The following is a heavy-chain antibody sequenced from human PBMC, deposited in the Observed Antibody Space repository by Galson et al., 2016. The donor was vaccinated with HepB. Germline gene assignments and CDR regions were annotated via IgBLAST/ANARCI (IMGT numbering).Heavy chain of an antibody. V-gene: IGHV3-30*18. J-gene: IGHJ4*02. D-gene: IGHD5-24*01. Sequence: SLRLSCAASGFIFGSYSMNWVRQAPGKGLEWVAVISFDGNNKYYADSVKGRFTISRDNSKNMFYLQMNSLRPEDTAVYYCAKGGLEMAWDWGQGTLVTVSS. CDR1: GFIFGSYS. CDR2: ISFDGNNK. CDR3: AKGGLEMAWD.